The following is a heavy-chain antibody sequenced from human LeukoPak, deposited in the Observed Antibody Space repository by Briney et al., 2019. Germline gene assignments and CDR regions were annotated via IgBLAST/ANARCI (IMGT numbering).Heavy chain of an antibody. Sequence: GGSLRLSCAASGFTFSSYWMHWVRQAPGKGLEWVSLISWDGGSTYYADSVKGRFTISRDNSKNSLYLQMNSLRAEDTALYCCANGGRGRVVVPAASLTPFYSRGQGTLFTVSS. CDR3: ANGGRGRVVVPAASLTPFYS. CDR2: ISWDGGST. CDR1: GFTFSSYW. J-gene: IGHJ4*02. D-gene: IGHD2-2*01. V-gene: IGHV3-43D*03.